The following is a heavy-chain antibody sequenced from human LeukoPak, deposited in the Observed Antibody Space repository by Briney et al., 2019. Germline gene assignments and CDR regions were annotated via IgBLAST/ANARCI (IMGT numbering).Heavy chain of an antibody. J-gene: IGHJ6*02. Sequence: ASVKDSCKASGYIFTGYYMHWVRQAPGQGLEWMGWINPNSGGTNYAQKFQGRVTMTRDTSISTAYMELSRLRSDDTAVYYCARGDALAVADYYGMDVWGQGTTVTVSS. D-gene: IGHD6-19*01. CDR3: ARGDALAVADYYGMDV. CDR2: INPNSGGT. CDR1: GYIFTGYY. V-gene: IGHV1-2*02.